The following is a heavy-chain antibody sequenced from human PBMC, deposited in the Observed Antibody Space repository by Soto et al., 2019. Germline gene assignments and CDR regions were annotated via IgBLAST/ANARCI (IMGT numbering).Heavy chain of an antibody. J-gene: IGHJ6*02. D-gene: IGHD6-6*01. V-gene: IGHV1-69*13. CDR1: GGTFSSYA. CDR3: ARSGQLVRDYYYGMDV. CDR2: IIPIFGTA. Sequence: GASVKVSCKASGGTFSSYAISWVRQAPGQGLEWMGGIIPIFGTANYAQKFQGRVTITADESTSTAYMELSSLRSEDTAVYYCARSGQLVRDYYYGMDVWGQGTTVTVSS.